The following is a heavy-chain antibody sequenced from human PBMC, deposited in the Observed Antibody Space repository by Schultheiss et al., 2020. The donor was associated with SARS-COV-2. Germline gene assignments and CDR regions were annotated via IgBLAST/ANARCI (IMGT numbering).Heavy chain of an antibody. V-gene: IGHV3-48*04. J-gene: IGHJ4*02. Sequence: GGSLRLSCAASGFTFSSYGMSWVRQAPGKGLEWLSYIGSSGSPIYYADSVKGRFTTSRDNAKNSLYLQMNSLRADDTAVYYCARDDGHCSGGSCLAFDYWGQGTLVTVSS. CDR3: ARDDGHCSGGSCLAFDY. CDR2: IGSSGSPI. CDR1: GFTFSSYG. D-gene: IGHD2-15*01.